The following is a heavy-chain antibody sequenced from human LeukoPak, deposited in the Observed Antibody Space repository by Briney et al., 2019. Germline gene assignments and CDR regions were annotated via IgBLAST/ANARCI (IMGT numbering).Heavy chain of an antibody. CDR3: ARLRGYSYAGDY. J-gene: IGHJ4*02. Sequence: SETLSLTCTVSGGSISFSTYFWGWIRQPPGKGLEWIGSVYYSGSIHYNPSLKSRVTISADTSKNQISLKLSSVTAADTAVYYCARLRGYSYAGDYWGQGSLVTVSS. D-gene: IGHD5-18*01. CDR2: VYYSGSI. V-gene: IGHV4-39*07. CDR1: GGSISFSTYF.